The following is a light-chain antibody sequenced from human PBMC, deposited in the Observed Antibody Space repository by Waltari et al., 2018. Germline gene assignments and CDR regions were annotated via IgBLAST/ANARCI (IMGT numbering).Light chain of an antibody. J-gene: IGKJ4*01. V-gene: IGKV4-1*01. CDR1: QSVLKSSNNKNY. CDR2: WAS. CDR3: QQYYNAPLT. Sequence: DIVMTQSPDSLAVSLGARASISRKASQSVLKSSNNKNYLAWYQQKPGHPPKLLFYWASTRESGVPDRFSSSGSGTDFTLTISSLQAEDVAIYYCQQYYNAPLTFGGGTKVEIK.